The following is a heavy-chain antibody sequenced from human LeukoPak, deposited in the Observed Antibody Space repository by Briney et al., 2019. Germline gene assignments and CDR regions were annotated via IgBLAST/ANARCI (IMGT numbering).Heavy chain of an antibody. Sequence: GGSLRLSCAASGFTFSSYAMHWVRQAPGKGLEWVAVISYDGSNKYYADSVKGRFTISRDNSKNTLYLQMNSLRAEDTAVYYCAKDQATVVTTSFDYWGQGTLVTVSS. CDR1: GFTFSSYA. V-gene: IGHV3-30-3*01. J-gene: IGHJ4*02. D-gene: IGHD4-23*01. CDR3: AKDQATVVTTSFDY. CDR2: ISYDGSNK.